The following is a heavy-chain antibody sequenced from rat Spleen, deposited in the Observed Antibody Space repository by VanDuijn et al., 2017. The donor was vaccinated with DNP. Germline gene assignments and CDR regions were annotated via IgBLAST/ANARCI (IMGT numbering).Heavy chain of an antibody. CDR1: GLTFSNAD. D-gene: IGHD1-3*01. CDR2: ITTSGGTT. CDR3: TRTDGSYGFDY. Sequence: EVQLVESGGDLVQPGRSMKLSCGASGLTFSNADMAWVRQAPTKGLEWVATITTSGGTTYCRDSVKGRFTISRDDAKNTLYLQMTSLRSEDTATYYCTRTDGSYGFDYWGQGVMVTVSS. J-gene: IGHJ2*01. V-gene: IGHV5-25*01.